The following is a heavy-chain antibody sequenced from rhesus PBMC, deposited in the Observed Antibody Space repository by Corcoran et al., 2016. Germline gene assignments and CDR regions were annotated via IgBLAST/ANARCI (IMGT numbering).Heavy chain of an antibody. CDR2: IKSKADGGTA. V-gene: IGHV3-30*01. Sequence: EVQLVESGGGLVQPGGSLRLSCAASGFTFSNVWMNWVRQAPGKGLEWVARIKSKADGGTADYAASVKGRFTISRDDSKNTLYLQMNSLKTEDTAVYYCTTHSGDAERWLAQTFGYWGQGVLVTVSS. D-gene: IGHD6-37*01. CDR1: GFTFSNVW. J-gene: IGHJ4*01. CDR3: TTHSGDAERWLAQTFGY.